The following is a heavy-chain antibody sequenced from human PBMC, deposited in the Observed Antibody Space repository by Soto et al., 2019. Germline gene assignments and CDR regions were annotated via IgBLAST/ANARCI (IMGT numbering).Heavy chain of an antibody. CDR2: IIPILGIA. CDR1: GGAFGSYT. D-gene: IGHD1-26*01. J-gene: IGHJ3*02. CDR3: ARLIVGATTNAFDI. Sequence: SVKVACKASGGAFGSYTISAVRQAPGQGLEWMGRIIPILGIANYAKKFQGRVTITADKSTSTAYMELSSLRSEDTAVYYCARLIVGATTNAFDIWGQGTMVTV. V-gene: IGHV1-69*02.